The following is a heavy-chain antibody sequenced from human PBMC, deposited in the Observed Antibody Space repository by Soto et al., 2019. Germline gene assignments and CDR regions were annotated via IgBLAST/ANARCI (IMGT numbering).Heavy chain of an antibody. V-gene: IGHV4-4*02. Sequence: SETLSLTCAVSGGSISSSNWWSWVRQPPGKGLEWIGEIYHSGSTNYNPSLKSRVTISVDKSKNQFSLKLSSVTAADTAVYYCARGGLAVAAPYYFDYWGQGTLVTVSS. CDR3: ARGGLAVAAPYYFDY. CDR2: IYHSGST. CDR1: GGSISSSNW. J-gene: IGHJ4*02. D-gene: IGHD6-19*01.